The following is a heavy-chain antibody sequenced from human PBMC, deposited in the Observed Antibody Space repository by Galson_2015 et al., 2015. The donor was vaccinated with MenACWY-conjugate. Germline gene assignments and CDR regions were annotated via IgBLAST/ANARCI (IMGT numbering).Heavy chain of an antibody. D-gene: IGHD2-15*01. CDR3: ARVGRGVVVAATHYGMDV. CDR2: ISSSSTI. J-gene: IGHJ6*02. Sequence: SLRLSCAASGFTFSSYRMNWVRQAPGKGLEWVSYISSSSTIYYADSVKGRFTISRDNAKNSLYLQMNSLRDEDTAVYYCARVGRGVVVAATHYGMDVWGQGTTVTVSS. V-gene: IGHV3-48*02. CDR1: GFTFSSYR.